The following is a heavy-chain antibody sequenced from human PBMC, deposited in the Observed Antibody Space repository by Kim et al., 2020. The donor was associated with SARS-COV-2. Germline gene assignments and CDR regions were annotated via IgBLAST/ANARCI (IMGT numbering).Heavy chain of an antibody. D-gene: IGHD5-18*01. CDR2: ISAYNGNT. CDR3: ASEMGGYSYGYHVGSWFDP. J-gene: IGHJ5*02. V-gene: IGHV1-18*01. CDR1: GYTFTSYG. Sequence: ASVKVSCKASGYTFTSYGISWVRQAPGQGLEWMGWISAYNGNTNYAQKLQGRVTMTTDTSTSTAYMELRSLRSDDTAVYYCASEMGGYSYGYHVGSWFDPWGQGTLVTVSS.